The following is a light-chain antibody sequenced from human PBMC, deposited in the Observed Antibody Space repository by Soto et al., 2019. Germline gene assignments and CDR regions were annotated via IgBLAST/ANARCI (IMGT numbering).Light chain of an antibody. CDR3: SSYTSSSTPYV. V-gene: IGLV2-14*01. CDR1: RSDFGGYNY. Sequence: QSVLTQPAPVSGSPGQSITISCPGTRSDFGGYNYVSWYQQHPGKAPKLMIYDVSNRPSGVSNRFSGSKSGNTASLTISGLQAEDEADYYCSSYTSSSTPYVFGTGTKVTVL. J-gene: IGLJ1*01. CDR2: DVS.